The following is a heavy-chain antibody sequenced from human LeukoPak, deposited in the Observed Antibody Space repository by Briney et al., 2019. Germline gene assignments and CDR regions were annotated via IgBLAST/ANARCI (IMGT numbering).Heavy chain of an antibody. V-gene: IGHV4-39*07. J-gene: IGHJ4*02. CDR2: IYYSGST. D-gene: IGHD3-16*01. Sequence: SETLSLTCTVSGGSISSSSYYWGWIRQPPGKGLEWIGSIYYSGSTYYNPSLKSRVTISVDTSKNQFSLRLSSVTAADTAVYYCPGNWGGDGGSHYWGPGTLVTVSS. CDR1: GGSISSSSYY. CDR3: PGNWGGDGGSHY.